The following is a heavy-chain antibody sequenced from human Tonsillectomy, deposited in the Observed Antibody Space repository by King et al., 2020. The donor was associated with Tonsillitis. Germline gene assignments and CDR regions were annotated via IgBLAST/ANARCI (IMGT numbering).Heavy chain of an antibody. Sequence: VQLQESGPGLVKPSETLSLTCTVSGGSISSYYWSWIRQPPGKGLEWIGYIYYSGSTNYNPSLKSPVTISVDTSKNQFSLKLSSVTAADTAVYYCACDPDYYDSSGYYYWGQGTLVTVSS. J-gene: IGHJ4*02. CDR3: ACDPDYYDSSGYYY. CDR2: IYYSGST. D-gene: IGHD3-22*01. V-gene: IGHV4-59*01. CDR1: GGSISSYY.